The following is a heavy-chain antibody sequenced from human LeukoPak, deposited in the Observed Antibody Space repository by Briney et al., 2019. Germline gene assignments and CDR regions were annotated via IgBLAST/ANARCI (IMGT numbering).Heavy chain of an antibody. CDR2: IYSGGST. CDR1: GFTVSSNY. V-gene: IGHV3-66*01. CDR3: ARILGYCSGGSCYHFDY. D-gene: IGHD2-15*01. J-gene: IGHJ4*02. Sequence: PGGSLRLSCAASGFTVSSNYMSWVRQAPGKGLEWVSVIYSGGSTYYADSVKGRFTISRDNSKNTLCLQMNSLRAEDTAVYYCARILGYCSGGSCYHFDYWGQGTLVTVSS.